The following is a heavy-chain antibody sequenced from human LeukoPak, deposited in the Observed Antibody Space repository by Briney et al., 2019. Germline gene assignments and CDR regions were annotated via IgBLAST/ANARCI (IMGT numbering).Heavy chain of an antibody. Sequence: GGSLRLSCAASGFTFSSYAMSWVRQAPGKGLEWVSAISGSGGSAYYADSVKGRFTISRDNPKNTLYLQMNSLRAEDTAVYYCAKDLPTHTTGYSSSWYRPYYGMDVWGQGTTVTVSS. J-gene: IGHJ6*02. CDR2: ISGSGGSA. CDR1: GFTFSSYA. CDR3: AKDLPTHTTGYSSSWYRPYYGMDV. V-gene: IGHV3-23*01. D-gene: IGHD6-13*01.